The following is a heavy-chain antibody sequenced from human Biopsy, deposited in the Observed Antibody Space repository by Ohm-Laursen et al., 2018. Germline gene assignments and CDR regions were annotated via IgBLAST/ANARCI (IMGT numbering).Heavy chain of an antibody. V-gene: IGHV4-4*07. D-gene: IGHD6-19*01. CDR3: ARTPGKAVAGRFLDL. J-gene: IGHJ2*01. CDR2: LYSSGGS. CDR1: GGSTNDYF. Sequence: SDTLSLTCSVSGGSTNDYFWSWIRQPAGETLEGIGRLYSSGGSSYNPSLKSRISMSMDTSNNQFSLTLTSVTAADTAVYYCARTPGKAVAGRFLDLWGRGTLVTVSS.